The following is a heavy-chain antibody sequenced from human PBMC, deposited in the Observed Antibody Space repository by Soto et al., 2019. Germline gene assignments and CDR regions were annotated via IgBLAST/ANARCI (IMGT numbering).Heavy chain of an antibody. V-gene: IGHV4-34*01. Sequence: PSETLSLTCAVYGGSFSGYYWSWIRQPPGKGLEWIGEINHSGSTNYNPSLKSRVTISVDTSKNQFSLKLSSVTAADTAVYYCARGRGSSSYWFWGQGTMVTVSS. D-gene: IGHD3-22*01. J-gene: IGHJ3*01. CDR2: INHSGST. CDR1: GGSFSGYY. CDR3: ARGRGSSSYWF.